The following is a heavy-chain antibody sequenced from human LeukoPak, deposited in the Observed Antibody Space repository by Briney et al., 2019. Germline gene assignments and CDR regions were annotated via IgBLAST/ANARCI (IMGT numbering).Heavy chain of an antibody. V-gene: IGHV3-48*02. J-gene: IGHJ3*01. Sequence: GGSLRLSCAASGFTFSSHSMNWVRQAPGKGLEWLSYIDSGSGNIYYRDSVKGRFTISRDNAQDSLYLQTDSLRDEDTAVYYCAREDDDWGPNTLDVWGQGTVVTVSS. CDR3: AREDDDWGPNTLDV. CDR1: GFTFSSHS. CDR2: IDSGSGNI. D-gene: IGHD7-27*01.